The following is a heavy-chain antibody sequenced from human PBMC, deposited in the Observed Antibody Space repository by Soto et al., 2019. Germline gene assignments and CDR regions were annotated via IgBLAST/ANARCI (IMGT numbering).Heavy chain of an antibody. D-gene: IGHD5-12*01. CDR2: MIPNSGTT. Sequence: ASVKVSCKASGGTFSSYAISWVRQAPGQGLEWMGGMIPNSGTTGYAQKFQGRVTMTRNNSISTAYMELSSLRSEDTAVYYCARAIQWPGDAFDIWGQGTMVTVSS. J-gene: IGHJ3*02. CDR3: ARAIQWPGDAFDI. CDR1: GGTFSSYA. V-gene: IGHV1-8*02.